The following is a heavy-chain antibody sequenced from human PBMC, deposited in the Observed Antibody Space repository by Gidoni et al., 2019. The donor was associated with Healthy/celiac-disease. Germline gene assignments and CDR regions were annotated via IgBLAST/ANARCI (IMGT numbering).Heavy chain of an antibody. D-gene: IGHD2-2*01. Sequence: EVQLLESGGGLVQPGGSLRLSCAASGFTFSSYALSWVRQAPGKGLEWVSAISGSGGSTYYADSVKGRFTISRDNSKNTLYLQMNSLRAEDTAVYYCAKDPFIVVVPATYDYYGMDVWGQGTTVTVSS. V-gene: IGHV3-23*01. CDR2: ISGSGGST. CDR1: GFTFSSYA. CDR3: AKDPFIVVVPATYDYYGMDV. J-gene: IGHJ6*02.